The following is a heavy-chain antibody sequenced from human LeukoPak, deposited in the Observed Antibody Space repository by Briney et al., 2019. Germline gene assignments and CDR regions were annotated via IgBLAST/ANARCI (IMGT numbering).Heavy chain of an antibody. CDR1: GFTFSSYW. CDR2: INSDGSST. Sequence: QSGGSLRLSCAASGFTFSSYWMHWVRQAPGKGLVWVSRINSDGSSTSYADSVKGRFTISRDNAKNTLYLQMNSLRAEDTAVYYCARVTCGGDCRAHYYYYYMDVWGKGTTVTISS. CDR3: ARVTCGGDCRAHYYYYYMDV. J-gene: IGHJ6*03. D-gene: IGHD2-21*02. V-gene: IGHV3-74*01.